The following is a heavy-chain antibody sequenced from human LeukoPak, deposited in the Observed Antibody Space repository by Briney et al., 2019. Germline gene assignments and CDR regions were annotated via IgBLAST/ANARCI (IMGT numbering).Heavy chain of an antibody. CDR1: GFPLSTSEMG. CDR2: IYWDDDK. V-gene: IGHV2-5*02. J-gene: IGHJ6*02. Sequence: SGPTLVKPTQTLTLTCTFSGFPLSTSEMGVGWIRQPPGKALEWLAVIYWDDDKRYSPSLKSRLTITKDTSKNQVVLTMTNMDPVDTATYHCAHSLRRAKDDLYYYGMDVWGQGTSVTVSS. D-gene: IGHD4/OR15-4a*01. CDR3: AHSLRRAKDDLYYYGMDV.